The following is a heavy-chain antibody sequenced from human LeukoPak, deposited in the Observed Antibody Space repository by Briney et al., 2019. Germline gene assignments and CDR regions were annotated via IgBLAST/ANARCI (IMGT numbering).Heavy chain of an antibody. J-gene: IGHJ4*02. CDR1: GGSISSYY. CDR3: ARSGGGRGISEFDY. CDR2: IYTSGST. V-gene: IGHV4-4*07. Sequence: SETLSLTCTVSGGSISSYYWSWIRQPAGKGLEWIGRIYTSGSTNYNPSLKSRVTMSVDTSKSQFSLKLSSVTAADTAVYYCARSGGGRGISEFDYWGQGTLVTVSS. D-gene: IGHD3-16*01.